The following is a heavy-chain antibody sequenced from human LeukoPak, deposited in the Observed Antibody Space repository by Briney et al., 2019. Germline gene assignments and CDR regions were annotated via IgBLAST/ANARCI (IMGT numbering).Heavy chain of an antibody. CDR2: ISSFSGTI. CDR3: ARITVSDWYFDL. V-gene: IGHV3-48*01. J-gene: IGHJ2*01. D-gene: IGHD3-16*01. Sequence: GGSLRLSCAASGFTFSSYSMNWVRQAPGKGLEWVSYISSFSGTIYYADSVKGRFTISRDNAKNSLYLQMNSLRAEDTAVYYCARITVSDWYFDLWGRGTLVTVSS. CDR1: GFTFSSYS.